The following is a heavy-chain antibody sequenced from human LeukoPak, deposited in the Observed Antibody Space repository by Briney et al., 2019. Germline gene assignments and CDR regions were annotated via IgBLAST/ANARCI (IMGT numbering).Heavy chain of an antibody. CDR3: AKSQRNDQQVVQRIDY. Sequence: GESRRLSCTASRFTFSTYAMSCVRQAPGKGLEWVSSISGSGDTTYYTGSVKGRYTISRDNSKNALYLHMSSLRAEDTAVYYCAKSQRNDQQVVQRIDYWGQGTLVTVSS. CDR2: ISGSGDTT. CDR1: RFTFSTYA. J-gene: IGHJ4*02. V-gene: IGHV3-23*01. D-gene: IGHD2-2*01.